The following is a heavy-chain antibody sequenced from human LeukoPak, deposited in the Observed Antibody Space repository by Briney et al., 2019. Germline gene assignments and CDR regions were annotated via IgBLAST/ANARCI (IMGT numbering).Heavy chain of an antibody. Sequence: GGSLRLSCAASGFTFSSYWMSWVRQAPGKGLEWVANIKQDGSEKYYVDSVKGRFTISRDNAKNSLYLQMNSLRAEDTAVYYCARVAITMVRGGLGAYYYYMDVWGKGTTVTISS. J-gene: IGHJ6*03. CDR3: ARVAITMVRGGLGAYYYYMDV. V-gene: IGHV3-7*01. D-gene: IGHD3-10*01. CDR2: IKQDGSEK. CDR1: GFTFSSYW.